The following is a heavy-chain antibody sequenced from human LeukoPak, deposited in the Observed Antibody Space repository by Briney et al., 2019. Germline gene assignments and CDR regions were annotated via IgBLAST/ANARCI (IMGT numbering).Heavy chain of an antibody. Sequence: GGSLRLSCAASGFTFSHYAMTWVRQGPGQGLEWVSSISNSGGRTFYTDSVKGRFTISRDNSKITLYLQMNSLRAEDTAVYYCAKSYNGYESKPDYWGQGTLVTVSS. CDR3: AKSYNGYESKPDY. V-gene: IGHV3-23*01. J-gene: IGHJ4*02. D-gene: IGHD5-12*01. CDR1: GFTFSHYA. CDR2: ISNSGGRT.